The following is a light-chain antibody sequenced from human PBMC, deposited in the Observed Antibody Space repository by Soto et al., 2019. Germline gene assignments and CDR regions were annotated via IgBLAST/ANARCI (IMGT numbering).Light chain of an antibody. V-gene: IGKV3-20*01. J-gene: IGKJ4*01. CDR3: QQYSTSRLT. CDR2: GAS. Sequence: EIVLTQSPGTLSLSPAERATLSCRASQSVTSSYLAWYQQKPGQAPRLLISGASSRATGIPDRFSGSGSGTDFTLTISRLEPEDFAVYYCQQYSTSRLTFGGGTKVEIK. CDR1: QSVTSSY.